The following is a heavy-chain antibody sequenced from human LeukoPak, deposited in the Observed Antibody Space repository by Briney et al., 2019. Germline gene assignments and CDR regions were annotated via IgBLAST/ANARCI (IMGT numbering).Heavy chain of an antibody. D-gene: IGHD6-6*01. V-gene: IGHV1-18*01. J-gene: IGHJ5*02. CDR1: GYTFTSYG. CDR2: ISAYNGNT. CDR3: ATVEYSSSPGKGFDP. Sequence: VSVKVSCKASGYTFTSYGISWVRQAPGQGLEWMGWISAYNGNTNYAQKLQGRVTMTTDTSTSTAYMELRSLRSDDTAVYYCATVEYSSSPGKGFDPWGQGTLVTVSS.